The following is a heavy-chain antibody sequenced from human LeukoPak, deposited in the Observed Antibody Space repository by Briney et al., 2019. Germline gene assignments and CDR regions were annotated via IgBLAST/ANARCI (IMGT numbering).Heavy chain of an antibody. CDR1: GYTFTGYY. Sequence: ASVKVSCKASGYTFTGYYMHWVRQAPGQGLEWMGWINPNSGGTNYAQKFQGRVTMTRDTSISTAYMELSRLRSDDTAVYYCARHTGDGYKDYFDYWGQGTLVTVSS. D-gene: IGHD5-24*01. CDR3: ARHTGDGYKDYFDY. V-gene: IGHV1-2*02. J-gene: IGHJ4*02. CDR2: INPNSGGT.